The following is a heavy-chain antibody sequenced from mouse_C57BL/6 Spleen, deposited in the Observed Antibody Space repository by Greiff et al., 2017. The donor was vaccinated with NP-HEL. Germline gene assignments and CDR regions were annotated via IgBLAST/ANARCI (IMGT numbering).Heavy chain of an antibody. CDR2: IDPSDSYT. CDR1: GYTFTSYW. J-gene: IGHJ3*01. Sequence: QVQLQQPGAELVMPGASVKLSCKASGYTFTSYWMHWVKQRPGQGLAWIGEIDPSDSYTNYNQKFQGKSTLTVDKSSSTAYMQLSSLTSEDSAVYYCARPRDSSWFAYWGQGTLVTVSA. CDR3: ARPRDSSWFAY. V-gene: IGHV1-69*01.